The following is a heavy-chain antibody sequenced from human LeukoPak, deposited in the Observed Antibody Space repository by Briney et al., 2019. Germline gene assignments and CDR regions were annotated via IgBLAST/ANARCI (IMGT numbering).Heavy chain of an antibody. Sequence: SETLSLTCTVSGGSISSYYWSWIRQPPGKGLEWIGYIYYSGSTNYNPSLKSRVTISVDTSKNQFSLRLNSVTAADTAVYYCAAYGDHWYFDLWGRGTLVTVSS. CDR3: AAYGDHWYFDL. V-gene: IGHV4-59*12. D-gene: IGHD4-17*01. J-gene: IGHJ2*01. CDR2: IYYSGST. CDR1: GGSISSYY.